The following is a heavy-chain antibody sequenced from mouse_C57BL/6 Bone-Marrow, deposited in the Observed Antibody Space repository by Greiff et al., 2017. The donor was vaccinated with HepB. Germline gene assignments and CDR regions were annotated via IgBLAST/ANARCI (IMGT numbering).Heavy chain of an antibody. V-gene: IGHV2-2*01. CDR1: GFSLTSYG. Sequence: VQLQQSGPGLVQPSQSLSITCTVSGFSLTSYGVHWVRQSPGKGLEWLGVIWSGGSTDYNAAFISRLSISKDNSKSQVFFKMNSLQADDTAIYYCASLLTMMDYWGQGTSVTVSS. CDR3: ASLLTMMDY. CDR2: IWSGGST. J-gene: IGHJ4*01. D-gene: IGHD2-10*01.